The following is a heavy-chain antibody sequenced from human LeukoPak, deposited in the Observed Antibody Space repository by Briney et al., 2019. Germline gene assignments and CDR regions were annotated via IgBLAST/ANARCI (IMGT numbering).Heavy chain of an antibody. V-gene: IGHV4-38-2*02. J-gene: IGHJ4*02. Sequence: SETLSLTCIVSGYSISNSYYWGWIRQPPGKGLEWIGSIYHSGNTYYNPSLKSRVTISVDTSKNQFSLKLNSVNAADTAVYYCARMAWLAPYYFDYWGQGTLVTVSS. CDR1: GYSISNSYY. CDR3: ARMAWLAPYYFDY. CDR2: IYHSGNT. D-gene: IGHD6-19*01.